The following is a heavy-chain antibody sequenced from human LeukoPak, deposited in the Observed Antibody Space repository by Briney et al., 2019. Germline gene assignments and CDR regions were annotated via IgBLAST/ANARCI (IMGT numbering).Heavy chain of an antibody. V-gene: IGHV4-59*08. J-gene: IGHJ4*02. CDR2: IYYSGST. CDR3: ARHHDMTSDY. D-gene: IGHD4-11*01. Sequence: PSETLSLTCTVSGGSISSYYWSWIRQPPGKGLEWIGYIYYSGSTNYNPSLKSRVTISVDTSKNQFSLKLSSVTAADTAVYYCARHHDMTSDYWGQGTLVTVSS. CDR1: GGSISSYY.